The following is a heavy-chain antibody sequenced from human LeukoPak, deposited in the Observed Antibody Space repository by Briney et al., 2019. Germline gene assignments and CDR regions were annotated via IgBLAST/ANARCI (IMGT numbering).Heavy chain of an antibody. D-gene: IGHD3-10*01. J-gene: IGHJ4*02. CDR1: GYTFTSYG. CDR2: ISAYNGNT. Sequence: ASVKVSSKASGYTFTSYGISWVRQAPGQGLEWMGWISAYNGNTNYAQKLQGRVTMTTDTSTSTAYMELRSLRSDDTAVYYCGRAADSGSYYNSGFDYWGQGTLVTVSS. CDR3: GRAADSGSYYNSGFDY. V-gene: IGHV1-18*01.